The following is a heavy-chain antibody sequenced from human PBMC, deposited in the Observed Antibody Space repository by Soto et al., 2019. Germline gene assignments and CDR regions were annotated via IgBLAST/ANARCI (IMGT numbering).Heavy chain of an antibody. CDR2: IYWDVDK. D-gene: IGHD5-12*01. Sequence: QITLKESGPTLVKPTQTLTLTGSFSGFSFTTNGLGVGWIRQPPGKALEWLALIYWDVDKRYSPSLKTRPTITKDSSKNQVLLTMTNMDPVDTATYFCTLYDHLTVAASADWGQGTLVTVSS. V-gene: IGHV2-5*02. J-gene: IGHJ4*02. CDR3: TLYDHLTVAASAD. CDR1: GFSFTTNGLG.